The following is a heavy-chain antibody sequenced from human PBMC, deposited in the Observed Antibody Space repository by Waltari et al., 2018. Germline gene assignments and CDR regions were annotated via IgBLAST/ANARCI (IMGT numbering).Heavy chain of an antibody. Sequence: QVQLQESGPGLVKPSETLSLPCPFSVYSISSGYYWGWIRQPPGTGLEWIGRISHSGSTYYSQDLQSRVTRAGDTSKNKFSLKLSSVTAADTAVYYCARRPNSSSWPFDYWGQGTLVTVSS. V-gene: IGHV4-38-2*01. J-gene: IGHJ4*02. CDR1: VYSISSGYY. CDR3: ARRPNSSSWPFDY. CDR2: ISHSGST. D-gene: IGHD6-13*01.